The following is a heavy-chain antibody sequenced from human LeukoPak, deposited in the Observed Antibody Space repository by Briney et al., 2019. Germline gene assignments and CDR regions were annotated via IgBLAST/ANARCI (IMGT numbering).Heavy chain of an antibody. Sequence: SQTLSLTCAVYGGSFSGYYWSWIRQPPGKGLEWIGEINHSGSTKYNPSLKSRVTISVDASNNQFSLKLSSVTAADTAVYYCARKGYYDFWSGYYRGYYFDYWGQGTLVTVSS. CDR3: ARKGYYDFWSGYYRGYYFDY. J-gene: IGHJ4*02. D-gene: IGHD3-3*01. V-gene: IGHV4-34*01. CDR1: GGSFSGYY. CDR2: INHSGST.